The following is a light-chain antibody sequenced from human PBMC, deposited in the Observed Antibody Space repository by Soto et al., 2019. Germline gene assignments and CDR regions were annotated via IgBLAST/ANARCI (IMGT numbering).Light chain of an antibody. CDR2: DAS. CDR3: QQYDNRLPYT. CDR1: QDISNY. Sequence: DIQMTQSPSSLSASVGDRVTITCQASQDISNYLNWYQQKPGKAPKLLIYDASNLETGVPSRFSGSASGTDFTFTISSLQPEDIATYYCQQYDNRLPYTFGQGTKLEIK. J-gene: IGKJ2*01. V-gene: IGKV1-33*01.